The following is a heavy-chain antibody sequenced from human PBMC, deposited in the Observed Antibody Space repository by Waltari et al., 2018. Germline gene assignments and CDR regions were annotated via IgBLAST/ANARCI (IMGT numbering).Heavy chain of an antibody. CDR3: ARGPPRSIAARPVYYYGMDV. Sequence: QVQLVQSGAEVKKPGASVKVSCKASGYTFTSYDINWVRQATGQGLEWMGWMNPNSGNTGYAQKFQGRVTITRNTSISTAYMELSSLSSEDTAVYYCARGPPRSIAARPVYYYGMDVWGQGTTVTVSS. V-gene: IGHV1-8*03. CDR2: MNPNSGNT. J-gene: IGHJ6*02. CDR1: GYTFTSYD. D-gene: IGHD6-6*01.